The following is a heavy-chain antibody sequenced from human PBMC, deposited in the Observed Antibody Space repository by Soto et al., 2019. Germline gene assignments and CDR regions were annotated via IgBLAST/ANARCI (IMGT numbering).Heavy chain of an antibody. CDR3: ARDPDAGWELSKSAFDY. D-gene: IGHD1-26*01. CDR1: GFTFSSYA. J-gene: IGHJ4*02. V-gene: IGHV3-30-3*01. Sequence: QVQLVESGGGVVQPGRSLRLCCAASGFTFSSYAMHWVRQAPGKGLEWVAVISYDGSNKYYADSVKGRFTISRDNSKNTLYLQMNSLRAEDTAVYYCARDPDAGWELSKSAFDYWGQGTLVTVSS. CDR2: ISYDGSNK.